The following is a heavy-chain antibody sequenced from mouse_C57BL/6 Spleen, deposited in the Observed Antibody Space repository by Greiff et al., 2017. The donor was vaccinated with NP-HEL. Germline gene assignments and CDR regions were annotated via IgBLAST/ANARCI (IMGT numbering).Heavy chain of an antibody. CDR1: GFTFSSYT. CDR2: ISGGGGNT. Sequence: EVHLVESGGGLVKPGGSLKLSCAASGFTFSSYTMSWVRQTPEKRLEWVATISGGGGNTYYPDSVKGRFTISRDNAKNTLYLQMSSLRSEDTALYYCERHGGWYFDVWGTGTTVTVSS. J-gene: IGHJ1*03. V-gene: IGHV5-9*01. CDR3: ERHGGWYFDV.